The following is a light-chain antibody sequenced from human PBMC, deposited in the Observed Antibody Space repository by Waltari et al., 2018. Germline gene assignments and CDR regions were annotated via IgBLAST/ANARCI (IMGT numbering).Light chain of an antibody. CDR3: SSRNGRANEVV. CDR1: SLRTSY. J-gene: IGLJ3*02. Sequence: SSELTQDPAVSVALGQTIRFTCQGDSLRTSYASWYQVKPGNAPVLVIYGKDRRPSGIPDRISAYSSGTTSSLTISGAQAEDEADYYCSSRNGRANEVVFAGGTKVTVL. CDR2: GKD. V-gene: IGLV3-19*01.